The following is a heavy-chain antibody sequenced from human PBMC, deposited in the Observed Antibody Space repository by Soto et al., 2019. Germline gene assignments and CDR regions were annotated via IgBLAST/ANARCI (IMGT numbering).Heavy chain of an antibody. Sequence: PSETLSLTCTVSGDSISSYYWSWIRQPPGKGLEWIGYIYYSGSTSYNPSLKSRVTISMDTSKNQFSLKLTSVTAADTAVYYCASALYCSGGSCSFDPWGQGTLVTVSS. CDR2: IYYSGST. CDR1: GDSISSYY. V-gene: IGHV4-59*01. CDR3: ASALYCSGGSCSFDP. D-gene: IGHD2-15*01. J-gene: IGHJ5*02.